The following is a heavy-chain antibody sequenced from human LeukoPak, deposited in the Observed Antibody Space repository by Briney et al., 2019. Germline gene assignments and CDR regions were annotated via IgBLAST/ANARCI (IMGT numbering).Heavy chain of an antibody. CDR2: IWYDGSNK. Sequence: GGSLRLSCAASGFTFSSYGMHWVRQAPGKGLEWVAVIWYDGSNKYYPDSVKGRFTISRDNSKNTLYLQMNSLRAEDTAVYYCARDYIAATGPWFDPWGQGTLVTVSS. J-gene: IGHJ5*02. CDR1: GFTFSSYG. D-gene: IGHD2-15*01. CDR3: ARDYIAATGPWFDP. V-gene: IGHV3-33*01.